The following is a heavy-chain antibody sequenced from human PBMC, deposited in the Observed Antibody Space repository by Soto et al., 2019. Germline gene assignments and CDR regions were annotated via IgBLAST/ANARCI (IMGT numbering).Heavy chain of an antibody. J-gene: IGHJ4*02. V-gene: IGHV4-30-4*01. Sequence: PXETLSLTCTVSGVSISSGDYYWSWIRQPPGKGLEWIGYIYYSGSTYYNPSLKSRVTISVDTSKNQFSLKLSSVTAADTAVYYCARFYYYDSSGYYYVEEFDYWGQGTLVTVSS. CDR1: GVSISSGDYY. CDR2: IYYSGST. D-gene: IGHD3-22*01. CDR3: ARFYYYDSSGYYYVEEFDY.